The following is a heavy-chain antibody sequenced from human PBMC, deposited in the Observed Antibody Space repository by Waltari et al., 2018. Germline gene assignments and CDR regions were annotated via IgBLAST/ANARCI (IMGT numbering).Heavy chain of an antibody. Sequence: EVQLLESGGGLVQRRGSLRLYCAVPGFMFRRFAMIGVSRTPGKGLEWVAVTSASSGSTYYADSVQGRFTISRDNSKKRVFLQMNSLRAEDTATYYCTKMRRNLPRDIIDNWGQGTQVIIAS. CDR1: GFMFRRFA. V-gene: IGHV3-23*01. J-gene: IGHJ4*02. CDR2: TSASSGST. CDR3: TKMRRNLPRDIIDN.